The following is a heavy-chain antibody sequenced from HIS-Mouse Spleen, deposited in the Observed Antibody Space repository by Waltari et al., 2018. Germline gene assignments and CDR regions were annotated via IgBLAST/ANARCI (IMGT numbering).Heavy chain of an antibody. V-gene: IGHV3-7*01. CDR1: GFPFSSFS. CDR3: ARDGGTGDFDY. J-gene: IGHJ4*02. D-gene: IGHD7-27*01. Sequence: EVQLVASGGGLVQPGGSLRLSCAASGFPFSSFSISWVRQAPGKGLEWVDNRKQEGSEKYYVDSVKGRFTISRDNAKNSLYLQMNSLRAEDTAVYYCARDGGTGDFDYWGQGTLVTVSS. CDR2: RKQEGSEK.